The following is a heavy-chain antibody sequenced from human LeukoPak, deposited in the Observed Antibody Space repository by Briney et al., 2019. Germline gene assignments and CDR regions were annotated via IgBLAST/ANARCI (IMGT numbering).Heavy chain of an antibody. J-gene: IGHJ3*02. CDR2: IYPGDSDT. CDR3: ARQGYSYGVEGDAFDI. D-gene: IGHD5-18*01. Sequence: GESLKISCKGSGHSFTSYWIGWVRQMPGKGLEWMGIIYPGDSDTRYSPSFQGQVTISADKSISTAYLQWSSLKASDTAKYYCARQGYSYGVEGDAFDIWGQGTMVTVSS. V-gene: IGHV5-51*01. CDR1: GHSFTSYW.